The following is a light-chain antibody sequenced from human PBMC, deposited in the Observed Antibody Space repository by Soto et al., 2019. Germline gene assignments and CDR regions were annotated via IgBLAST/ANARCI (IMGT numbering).Light chain of an antibody. CDR3: QQYNNWPPST. V-gene: IGKV3-15*01. Sequence: EVVMTQYPATLSVSPGERATLSCRASQSVSSNLAWYQQKPGQAPRLLIYGASTRATGIPARFSGSGSGTEFTLTISSLQSEDFAVYYCQQYNNWPPSTFGQGTRLEI. CDR2: GAS. CDR1: QSVSSN. J-gene: IGKJ5*01.